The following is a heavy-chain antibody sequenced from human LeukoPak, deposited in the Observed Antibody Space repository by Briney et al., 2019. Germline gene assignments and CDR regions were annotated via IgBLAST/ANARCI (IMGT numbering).Heavy chain of an antibody. CDR3: ARVPAMVSY. D-gene: IGHD5-18*01. V-gene: IGHV3-74*01. J-gene: IGHJ4*02. CDR1: GFTFSRYW. Sequence: GGSLRLSCAASGFTFSRYWMHWVRQAPGKGLVWVSRINNDGSDTSYADSVKGRFTISRDNAKNSLYLQMNSLRAEDTAVYYCARVPAMVSYWGQGTLVTVSS. CDR2: INNDGSDT.